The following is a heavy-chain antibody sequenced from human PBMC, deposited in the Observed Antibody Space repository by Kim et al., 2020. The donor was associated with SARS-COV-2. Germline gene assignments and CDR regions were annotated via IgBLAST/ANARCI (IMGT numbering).Heavy chain of an antibody. Sequence: SRVTISVDTSKNQFSLKLSSVTAADTAVYYCARGPSNIVVVTAIPGWFDPWGQGTLVTVSS. V-gene: IGHV4-34*01. CDR3: ARGPSNIVVVTAIPGWFDP. J-gene: IGHJ5*02. D-gene: IGHD2-21*02.